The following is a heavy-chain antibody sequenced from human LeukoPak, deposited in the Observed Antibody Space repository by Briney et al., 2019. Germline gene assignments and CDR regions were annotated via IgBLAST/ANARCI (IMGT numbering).Heavy chain of an antibody. D-gene: IGHD3-10*01. CDR1: GFTFTSSA. J-gene: IGHJ3*02. Sequence: SVKVSCKASGFTFTSSAVQWVRQARGQRLEWIGWIVVGSGDTNSAQNFQERVTITRDMSTRTAYMELSSLRSEDTAVYYCGADSMPRGVFSYAFDIWGQGTMVTVSS. CDR2: IVVGSGDT. V-gene: IGHV1-58*01. CDR3: GADSMPRGVFSYAFDI.